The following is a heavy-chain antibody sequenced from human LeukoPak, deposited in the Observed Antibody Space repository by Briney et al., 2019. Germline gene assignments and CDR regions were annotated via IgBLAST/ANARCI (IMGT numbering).Heavy chain of an antibody. CDR3: AKGAAAGLVDWFDP. J-gene: IGHJ5*02. CDR2: ITGRGDET. D-gene: IGHD6-13*01. CDR1: GFIFSNYA. Sequence: GGSLRLSCAASGFIFSNYALMWVRQAPGKGREGGSSITGRGDETFYADSVKGRFSLSRDNSKNMLYLQMYSLGAEDTAIYYCAKGAAAGLVDWFDPWGQGPLVTVSS. V-gene: IGHV3-23*01.